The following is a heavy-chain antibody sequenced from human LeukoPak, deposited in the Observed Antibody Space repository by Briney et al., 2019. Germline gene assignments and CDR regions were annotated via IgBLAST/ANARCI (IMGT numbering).Heavy chain of an antibody. CDR3: ARDLVTVTKGFDI. D-gene: IGHD4-17*01. J-gene: IGHJ3*02. Sequence: SETLSLTCAVSADSFSSHYWTWIRQPPGKGLEWIGYISYIGSTNYNPSLKSQVTISIDTSKNQFSLKLSSVTAADTAVYYCARDLVTVTKGFDIWGQGTMVSVSS. CDR1: ADSFSSHY. CDR2: ISYIGST. V-gene: IGHV4-59*11.